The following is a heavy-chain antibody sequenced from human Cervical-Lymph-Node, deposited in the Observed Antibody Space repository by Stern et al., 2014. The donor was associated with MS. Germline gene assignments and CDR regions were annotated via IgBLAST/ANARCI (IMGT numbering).Heavy chain of an antibody. CDR1: GLTFSGYT. D-gene: IGHD2-15*01. CDR3: ATNAPNYCGAGGCYFIDY. V-gene: IGHV3-23*04. Sequence: EVQLVESGGGLVQPGGSLRLSCAVSGLTFSGYTMSWVRQAPGKGLEWISGISGSGGSTYYADSVKGRFTISRDNSKNTVYLQVNSLRGEDTAFYYCATNAPNYCGAGGCYFIDYWGQGTLVTVSS. CDR2: ISGSGGST. J-gene: IGHJ4*02.